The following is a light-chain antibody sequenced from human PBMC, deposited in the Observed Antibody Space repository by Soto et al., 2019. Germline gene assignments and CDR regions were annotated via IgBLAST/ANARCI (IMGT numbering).Light chain of an antibody. CDR2: EVN. V-gene: IGLV2-8*01. CDR3: SSLAGSDNFVV. CDR1: SSDVGGYNY. Sequence: QSALTQPPSASGSPGQSVTISCTGTSSDVGGYNYVSWYQQHPGKAPKLIIYEVNKRPSGAPDRFSGSKSGNTASLTVSGLQAEDEADYYCSSLAGSDNFVVFGGGTKVTVL. J-gene: IGLJ2*01.